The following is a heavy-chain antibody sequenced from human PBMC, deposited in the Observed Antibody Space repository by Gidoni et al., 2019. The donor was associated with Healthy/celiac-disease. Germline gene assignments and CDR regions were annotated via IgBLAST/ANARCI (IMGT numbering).Heavy chain of an antibody. V-gene: IGHV4-34*01. Sequence: QVQLQQWGAGLLKPSETLSLTCAVYGGSFSGYYWSWIRQPPGKGLEWIGEINHSGSTNYNPSLKSRVTISVDTSKNQFSLKLSSVTAADTAVYYCARKGRITMVRGVSSYYYYGMDVWGQGTTVTVSS. CDR2: INHSGST. J-gene: IGHJ6*02. D-gene: IGHD3-10*01. CDR1: GGSFSGYY. CDR3: ARKGRITMVRGVSSYYYYGMDV.